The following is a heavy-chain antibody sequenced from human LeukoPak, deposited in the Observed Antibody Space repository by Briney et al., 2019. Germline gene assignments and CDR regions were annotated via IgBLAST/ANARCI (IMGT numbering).Heavy chain of an antibody. CDR3: AKSEYQLLSPFDY. V-gene: IGHV3-23*01. CDR1: GFTFSRYW. J-gene: IGHJ4*02. D-gene: IGHD2-2*01. Sequence: GGSLRLSCAASGFTFSRYWMSWVRQAPGKGLEWVSAISGSGGSTYYADSVKGRFTISRDNSKNTLYLQMNSLRAEDTAVYYCAKSEYQLLSPFDYWGQGTLVTVSS. CDR2: ISGSGGST.